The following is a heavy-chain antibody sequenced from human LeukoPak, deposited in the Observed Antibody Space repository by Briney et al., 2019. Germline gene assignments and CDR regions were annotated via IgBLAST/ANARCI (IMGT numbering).Heavy chain of an antibody. Sequence: ASVKVSCKASGYTFTSYAMHWVRQAPGQRLEWMGWINAGNGNTKYSQKFQGRVTITRDTSASTAYMELSSLRSEDTAVYYCARESSGYCSGGSCYYYDYRGQGTLVTVSS. CDR3: ARESSGYCSGGSCYYYDY. V-gene: IGHV1-3*01. D-gene: IGHD2-15*01. CDR2: INAGNGNT. J-gene: IGHJ4*02. CDR1: GYTFTSYA.